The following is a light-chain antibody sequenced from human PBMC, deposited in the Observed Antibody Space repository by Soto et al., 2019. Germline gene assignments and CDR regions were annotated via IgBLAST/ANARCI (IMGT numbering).Light chain of an antibody. Sequence: QSVLTQPASVSGSPGQSITISCTGTSSDVGGYNYVSWYQQHPGKAPKLMIYEVSNRPSGVSNRFSGSKSGNTASLTISGLQAEDEADYYCCSYTSSSTRVFGGGTKATVL. V-gene: IGLV2-14*01. J-gene: IGLJ3*02. CDR3: CSYTSSSTRV. CDR2: EVS. CDR1: SSDVGGYNY.